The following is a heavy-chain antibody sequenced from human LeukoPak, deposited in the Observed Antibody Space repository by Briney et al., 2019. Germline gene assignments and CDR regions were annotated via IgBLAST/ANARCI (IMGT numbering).Heavy chain of an antibody. V-gene: IGHV5-51*01. CDR2: INAGDSDT. D-gene: IGHD2-15*01. CDR3: ARLMGYCSGGSCYVDAFDI. CDR1: GYTFASYW. Sequence: GESLKISCKGSGYTFASYWIAWVRQMPGQGLEWMGIINAGDSDTRYSPSFQGQVTISADKSISTAYLQWSSLKASDTAMYYCARLMGYCSGGSCYVDAFDIWGQGTMVTVSS. J-gene: IGHJ3*02.